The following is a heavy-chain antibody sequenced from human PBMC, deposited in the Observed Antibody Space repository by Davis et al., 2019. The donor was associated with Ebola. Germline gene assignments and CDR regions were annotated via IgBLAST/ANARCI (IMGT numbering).Heavy chain of an antibody. CDR2: IIPILGIA. Sequence: SVKVSCKASGGTFSSYTISWVRQAPGQGLEWMGRIIPILGIANYAQKFQGRVTITADESTSTAYMELSSLRSEDTAVYYCARGGITMVRGVIITGWFDPWGQGTLVTVSS. D-gene: IGHD3-10*01. CDR1: GGTFSSYT. J-gene: IGHJ5*02. V-gene: IGHV1-69*02. CDR3: ARGGITMVRGVIITGWFDP.